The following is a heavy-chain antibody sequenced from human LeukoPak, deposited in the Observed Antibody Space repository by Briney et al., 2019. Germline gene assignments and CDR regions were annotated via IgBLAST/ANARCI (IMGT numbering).Heavy chain of an antibody. D-gene: IGHD2-2*01. CDR1: GFTFSSYA. Sequence: GGSLRLSCSASGFTFSSYAMHWVRQAPGKGLEYVSGISNNGGVTWYADSVKGRFTISRDNAKNSLYLQMNSLRAEDTAVYYCASQYCSSTSCYDAFDIWGQGILVTVSS. CDR3: ASQYCSSTSCYDAFDI. CDR2: ISNNGGVT. V-gene: IGHV3-64*04. J-gene: IGHJ3*02.